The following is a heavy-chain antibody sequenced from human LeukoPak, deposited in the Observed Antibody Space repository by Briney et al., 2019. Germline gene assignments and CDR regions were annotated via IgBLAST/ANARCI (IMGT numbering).Heavy chain of an antibody. Sequence: GGSLRLSCVASGFTFSSYWMSWIRQVPGKGLEWVANIKQDGSHIYYVDSLKGRFTISRDNAKNSLYLQMNSLRVEDTAVYYCAKGGPHYGSGSYYAFDYWGQGTLVTVSS. CDR2: IKQDGSHI. J-gene: IGHJ4*02. D-gene: IGHD3-10*01. CDR1: GFTFSSYW. V-gene: IGHV3-7*01. CDR3: AKGGPHYGSGSYYAFDY.